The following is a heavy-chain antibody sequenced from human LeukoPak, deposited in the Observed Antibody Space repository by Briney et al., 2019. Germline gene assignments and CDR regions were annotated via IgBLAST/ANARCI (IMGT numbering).Heavy chain of an antibody. CDR1: GGSISSGDYY. J-gene: IGHJ4*02. Sequence: SQTLSLTCTVSGGSISSGDYYWSRIRQPPGRGLEWIGYIYYSGSTYYNPSLKSRVTISVDTSKNQFSLKLSSVTAADTAVYYCASLYCSSTSCYDYWGQGTLVTVSS. CDR3: ASLYCSSTSCYDY. V-gene: IGHV4-30-4*01. D-gene: IGHD2-2*01. CDR2: IYYSGST.